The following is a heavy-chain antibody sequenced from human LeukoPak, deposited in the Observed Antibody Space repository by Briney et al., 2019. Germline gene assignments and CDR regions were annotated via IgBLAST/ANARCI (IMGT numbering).Heavy chain of an antibody. CDR3: ARAPVNPIAAAGTGGRNWFDP. D-gene: IGHD6-13*01. CDR1: GGSISSSSYY. J-gene: IGHJ5*02. Sequence: SETLSLTCTVSGGSISSSSYYWGWIRQPPGKGLEWIGEINHSGSTNYNPSLKSRVTISVDTSKNQFSLKLSSVTAADTAVYYCARAPVNPIAAAGTGGRNWFDPWGQGTLVTVSS. V-gene: IGHV4-39*07. CDR2: INHSGST.